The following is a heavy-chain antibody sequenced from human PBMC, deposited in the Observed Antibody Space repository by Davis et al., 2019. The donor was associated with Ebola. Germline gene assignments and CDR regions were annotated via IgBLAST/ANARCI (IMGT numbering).Heavy chain of an antibody. CDR1: GASISGYY. D-gene: IGHD6-19*01. V-gene: IGHV4-39*01. CDR3: ARQSSGWYFIG. J-gene: IGHJ6*02. Sequence: MPSETLSLTCTVSGASISGYYWTWIRQPPGKGLEWIGSIYYSGSTYYNPSLKSRVTISVDTSKNQFSLKLSSVTAADTAVYYCARQSSGWYFIGWGQGTTVTVSS. CDR2: IYYSGST.